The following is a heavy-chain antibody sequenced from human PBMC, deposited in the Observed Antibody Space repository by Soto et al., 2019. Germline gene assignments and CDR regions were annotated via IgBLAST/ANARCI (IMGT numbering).Heavy chain of an antibody. D-gene: IGHD6-19*01. V-gene: IGHV4-39*01. CDR2: IYYSGST. CDR1: GGSISSSSYY. CDR3: ARPGTSTYSSGWYWDY. J-gene: IGHJ4*02. Sequence: QLQLQESGPGLVKPSETLSLTCTVSGGSISSSSYYWGWIRQPPGKGLEWIGSIYYSGSTYYNPSLKSRVTISVDTSKNQFSLKLSSVTAADTAVYYCARPGTSTYSSGWYWDYWGQGTLVTVSS.